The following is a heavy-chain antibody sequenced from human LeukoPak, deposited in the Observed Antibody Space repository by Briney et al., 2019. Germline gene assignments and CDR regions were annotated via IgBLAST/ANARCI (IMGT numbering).Heavy chain of an antibody. V-gene: IGHV3-21*01. D-gene: IGHD3-10*01. J-gene: IGHJ4*02. CDR1: GFTFSRNT. Sequence: AARCLRLSCAAPGFTFSRNTMNWVSQAPGKGLEWVSSITGSISYIYYADSLKGRFTISTGNAKHSTCLQMNSLSAEDTAVYYCAISSKVRGVISFLGDYWGQGNLVTVSS. CDR2: ITGSISYI. CDR3: AISSKVRGVISFLGDY.